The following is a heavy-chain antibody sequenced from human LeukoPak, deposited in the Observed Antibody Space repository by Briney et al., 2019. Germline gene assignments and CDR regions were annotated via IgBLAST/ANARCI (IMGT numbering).Heavy chain of an antibody. D-gene: IGHD1-20*01. Sequence: GGSLRLSCAAPGFTFNSYAMNWVRQAPGKGLEWVSAISGRGSSTYYADSVKGRFSLSRDNSKNTLHLQMNSLRAEDTAVYYCAKDFSPPRYNWNDASDGNWGQGTLVTVSS. CDR3: AKDFSPPRYNWNDASDGN. CDR2: ISGRGSST. J-gene: IGHJ4*02. CDR1: GFTFNSYA. V-gene: IGHV3-23*01.